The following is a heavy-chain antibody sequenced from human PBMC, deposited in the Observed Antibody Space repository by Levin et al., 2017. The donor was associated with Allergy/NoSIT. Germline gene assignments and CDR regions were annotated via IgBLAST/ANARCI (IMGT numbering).Heavy chain of an antibody. CDR3: ATGGQLVEFDF. V-gene: IGHV3-23*01. D-gene: IGHD2-8*02. CDR1: GFIFSRYA. Sequence: LSLTCAASGFIFSRYAMSWVRQAPGKGLEWVSAIRGSGVGTFYADSVKGRFTISRDNSKNTLYLQMNSLRADDTAVYYGATGGQLVEFDFWAQGTLVTVSS. J-gene: IGHJ4*02. CDR2: IRGSGVGT.